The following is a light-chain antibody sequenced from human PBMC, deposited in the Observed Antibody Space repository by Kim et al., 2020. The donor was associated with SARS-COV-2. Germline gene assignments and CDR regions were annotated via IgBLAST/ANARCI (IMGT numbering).Light chain of an antibody. V-gene: IGLV1-44*01. J-gene: IGLJ2*01. CDR3: AAWDDSLNGQVV. Sequence: TTSCSGGSSNIVSNPVNVYQYLSETAPNLLIYIDKQRPPGAPARFSGSKSGTSAFLSISGLQSADEADYYCAAWDDSLNGQVVFGGGTQLTVL. CDR1: SSNIVSNP. CDR2: IDK.